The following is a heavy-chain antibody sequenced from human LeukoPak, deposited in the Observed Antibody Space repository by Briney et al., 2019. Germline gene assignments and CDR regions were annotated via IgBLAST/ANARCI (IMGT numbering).Heavy chain of an antibody. V-gene: IGHV3-11*04. CDR3: ARHSRVAGFDY. Sequence: GGSLRLSCAASRFTFSDFYMSWIRQAPGKGLEWISYISNSGTTIYYADSVKGRFTISRDNAKNSLYLQMKNLRAEDTAVYYCARHSRVAGFDYWGLGTLVTVSS. CDR2: ISNSGTTI. D-gene: IGHD6-19*01. J-gene: IGHJ4*02. CDR1: RFTFSDFY.